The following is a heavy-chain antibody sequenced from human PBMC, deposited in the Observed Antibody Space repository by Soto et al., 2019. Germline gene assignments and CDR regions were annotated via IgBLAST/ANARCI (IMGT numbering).Heavy chain of an antibody. CDR3: ARLKPSIAARPGGYYYYYYMDV. CDR1: GFTFSNYG. D-gene: IGHD6-6*01. V-gene: IGHV3-30*03. CDR2: ITYDGSNK. J-gene: IGHJ6*03. Sequence: GGSLRLSCAASGFTFSNYGMHWVRQAPGKGLEWVAVITYDGSNKYYADSVKGRFTISRDNSKNTLYLQMNSLRAEDTAVYYCARLKPSIAARPGGYYYYYYMDVWGKGTTVTVSS.